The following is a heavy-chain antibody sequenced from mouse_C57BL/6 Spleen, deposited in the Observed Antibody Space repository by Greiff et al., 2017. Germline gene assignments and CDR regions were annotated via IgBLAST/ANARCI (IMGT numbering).Heavy chain of an antibody. Sequence: EVQVVESGGGLVKPGGSLKLSCAASGFTFSSYAMSWVRQTPDKRLEWVATISDGGSYTYYPDNVKGRFTISRDNAKNNLYLQMSHLKSEDTAMYYCARVYYDNDEAGFAYWGQGTLVTVSA. CDR2: ISDGGSYT. D-gene: IGHD2-4*01. CDR3: ARVYYDNDEAGFAY. V-gene: IGHV5-4*01. J-gene: IGHJ3*01. CDR1: GFTFSSYA.